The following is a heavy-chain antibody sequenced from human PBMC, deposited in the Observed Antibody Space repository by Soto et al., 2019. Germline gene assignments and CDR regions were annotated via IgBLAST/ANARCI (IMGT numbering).Heavy chain of an antibody. CDR1: GFTFSTNG. D-gene: IGHD3-9*01. Sequence: QVQLVESGGGVVQPGRSLRLSCAASGFTFSTNGMYWVRQAPGKGLEWVAATSFDESNKNYADSVKGRFTISRDNSKNTLYLQMNSLRAEDTAVYYCAKDRSLRYFDWSPIDYWGQGTLVTVSS. CDR3: AKDRSLRYFDWSPIDY. CDR2: TSFDESNK. V-gene: IGHV3-30*18. J-gene: IGHJ4*02.